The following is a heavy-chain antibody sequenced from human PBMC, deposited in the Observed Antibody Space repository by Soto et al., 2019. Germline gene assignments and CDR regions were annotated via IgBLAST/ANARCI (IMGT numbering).Heavy chain of an antibody. Sequence: ASVKVSWKASGYTFTYYTMHWVRQAPGQRLEWMGWINAGKGNTEYSQKFQGRITITRDTSANTVSMEVSSLRYEDTAVYYCARNGFTVTPHSYYYAFDVWAQRTTDTGSS. V-gene: IGHV1-3*01. CDR2: INAGKGNT. CDR3: ARNGFTVTPHSYYYAFDV. D-gene: IGHD4-17*01. CDR1: GYTFTYYT. J-gene: IGHJ6*02.